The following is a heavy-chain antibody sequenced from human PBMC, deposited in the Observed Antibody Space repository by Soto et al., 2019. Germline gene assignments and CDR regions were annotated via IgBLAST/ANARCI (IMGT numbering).Heavy chain of an antibody. CDR1: GFPFGDFG. CDR2: ISHDGSDK. V-gene: IGHV3-30*18. D-gene: IGHD2-2*01. J-gene: IGHJ4*02. CDR3: AKSPDFFCSSANCCRYYFDY. Sequence: QSGGSLRLSCAASGFPFGDFGMHWLRQAPGKGLEWVEVISHDGSDKFYADSVKARFTISRDNSKNTLYLQMSGLRAEDTAVYYCAKSPDFFCSSANCCRYYFDYWSQGTLVTVSS.